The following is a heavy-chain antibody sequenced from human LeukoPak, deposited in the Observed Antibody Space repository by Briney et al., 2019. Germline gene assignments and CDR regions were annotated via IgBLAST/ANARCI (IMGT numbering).Heavy chain of an antibody. J-gene: IGHJ4*02. CDR2: ITDGERT. CDR1: GDSLSGHY. CDR3: VRRSRVAMPNALDLISDF. V-gene: IGHV4-34*01. D-gene: IGHD6-13*01. Sequence: SETLSLTCAVYGDSLSGHYWSWIRQPPGKGLEWIGEITDGERTSYSPSLKSRATISVVPSQRQFSLELDSVTAADTAIYYCVRRSRVAMPNALDLISDFWGQGTLVTVSS.